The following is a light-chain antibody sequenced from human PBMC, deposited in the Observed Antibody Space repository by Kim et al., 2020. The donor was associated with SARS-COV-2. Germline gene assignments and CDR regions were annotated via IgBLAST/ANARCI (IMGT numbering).Light chain of an antibody. Sequence: GVTLSCTGSGSNIGAASDFHWYLHVPGTAPKLLIYANTNRPSGVPDRFSGSKSGTSASLAITGLQPEDEGDYYCQSYDTSLNDKVFGGGTKVTVL. CDR1: GSNIGAASD. V-gene: IGLV1-40*01. J-gene: IGLJ6*01. CDR2: ANT. CDR3: QSYDTSLNDKV.